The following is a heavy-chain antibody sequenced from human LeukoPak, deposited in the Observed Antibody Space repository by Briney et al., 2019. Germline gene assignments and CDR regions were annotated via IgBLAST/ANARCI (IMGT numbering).Heavy chain of an antibody. V-gene: IGHV4-39*01. CDR2: IYYSGST. CDR1: GGSISSSSYY. J-gene: IGHJ4*02. Sequence: PSETLSLTCTVSGGSISSSSYYWGWIRQPPGKGLEWIGSIYYSGSTYYNPSLKSRVTISVDTSKNQFSLKLSSVTAADTAVYYCARGRVRPVTGRSPSASIDYWGQGTLVTVSS. CDR3: ARGRVRPVTGRSPSASIDY. D-gene: IGHD3-10*01.